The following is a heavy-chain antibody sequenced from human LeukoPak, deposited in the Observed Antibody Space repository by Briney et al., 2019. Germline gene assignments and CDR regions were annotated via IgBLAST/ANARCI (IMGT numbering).Heavy chain of an antibody. Sequence: PSETLSLTCTVSGGSISSGSYYWSWIRQPAGKGLEWIGRIYASGSTNYNPSLKSRVTISVDTSKNQFSLKLSSVTAADTAVYYCARVGWGSGWYVYWGQGTLVTVSS. V-gene: IGHV4-61*02. D-gene: IGHD6-19*01. CDR3: ARVGWGSGWYVY. J-gene: IGHJ4*02. CDR2: IYASGST. CDR1: GGSISSGSYY.